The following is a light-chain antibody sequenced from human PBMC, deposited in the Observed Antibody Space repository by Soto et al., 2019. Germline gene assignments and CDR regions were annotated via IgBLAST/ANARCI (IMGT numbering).Light chain of an antibody. CDR1: SGHNSYA. J-gene: IGLJ3*02. Sequence: QAVVTQSPSASASLGASVKLTCTLSSGHNSYAIAWHQQQPEKGPRYLMKLNSDGSHTKGDGIPDRFSGSSSGAERYLTISRLQSEDEADYYCQTWGTGIRVFGGGTKVTVL. CDR3: QTWGTGIRV. V-gene: IGLV4-69*01. CDR2: LNSDGSH.